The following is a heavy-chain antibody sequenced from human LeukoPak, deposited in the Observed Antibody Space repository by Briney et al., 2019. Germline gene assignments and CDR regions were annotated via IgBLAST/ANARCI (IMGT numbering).Heavy chain of an antibody. CDR3: ALVALATSYYFDY. CDR1: GYTFTGYF. V-gene: IGHV1-2*02. D-gene: IGHD5-12*01. J-gene: IGHJ4*02. CDR2: INPNSGGT. Sequence: ASVTVSCKASGYTFTGYFMLWVGPAPGQGLEWMGWINPNSGGTNYAQKFQGRVTMTRDTSISTAYMELSRLRSDDTAVYYCALVALATSYYFDYWGQGTLVTVSS.